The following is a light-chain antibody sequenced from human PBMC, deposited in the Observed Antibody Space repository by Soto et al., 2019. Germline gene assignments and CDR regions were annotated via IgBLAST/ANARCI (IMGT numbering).Light chain of an antibody. Sequence: DIQMTQSPSSLSASVGARVTITCQASQDISRNLNWLQQKSGEAPKLLIYDASKLETGVPSRFSGSGSGTEYTLTITSLQPEDLATYFCQQYHNLPYTFGQVTKLEIK. CDR1: QDISRN. CDR2: DAS. V-gene: IGKV1-33*01. J-gene: IGKJ2*01. CDR3: QQYHNLPYT.